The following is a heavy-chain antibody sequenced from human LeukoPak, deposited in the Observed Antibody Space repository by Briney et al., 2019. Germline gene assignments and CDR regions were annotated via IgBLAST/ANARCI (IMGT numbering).Heavy chain of an antibody. CDR2: INPSSGGT. CDR1: GYTFTSYG. CDR3: ARGVVAATLYYYMDV. D-gene: IGHD2-15*01. Sequence: ASVKVSCKASGYTFTSYGFSWVRQAPGQGLEWMGWINPSSGGTNYPQKFQGRVTMSRDTSLSTAYMEVTGLTSDDTAVYYCARGVVAATLYYYMDVWGKGTTVTVAS. V-gene: IGHV1-2*02. J-gene: IGHJ6*03.